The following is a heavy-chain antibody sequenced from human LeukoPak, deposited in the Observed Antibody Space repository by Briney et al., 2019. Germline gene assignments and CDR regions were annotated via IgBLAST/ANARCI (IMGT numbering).Heavy chain of an antibody. CDR1: GFTFSSYA. CDR2: ISGSGGST. J-gene: IGHJ3*02. Sequence: GGSLRLSCAASGFTFSSYAMSWVRQPPGRGLEWVSAISGSGGSTYYADSVKGRFTISGDNSKNTLYLQMNSLRAEDTAVYYCAKGKQWLPPRDAFDIWGQGTMVTVSS. D-gene: IGHD6-19*01. V-gene: IGHV3-23*01. CDR3: AKGKQWLPPRDAFDI.